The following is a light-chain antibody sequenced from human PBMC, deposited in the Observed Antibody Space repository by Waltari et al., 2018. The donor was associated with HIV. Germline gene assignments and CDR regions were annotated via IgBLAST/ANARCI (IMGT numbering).Light chain of an antibody. Sequence: IQMTQSPSSVSASVGDRVTIACRASQDIGRWLAWYQQKPGKAPKLLIYSASSLQSGVPPRFSGSGSGTDFTLTISSLQPEDFATYFCQQSNSFPRTFGQGTKVEIE. J-gene: IGKJ1*01. CDR2: SAS. CDR1: QDIGRW. V-gene: IGKV1-12*01. CDR3: QQSNSFPRT.